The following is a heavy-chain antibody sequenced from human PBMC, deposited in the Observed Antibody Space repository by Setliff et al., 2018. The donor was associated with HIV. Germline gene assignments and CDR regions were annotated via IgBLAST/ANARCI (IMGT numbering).Heavy chain of an antibody. J-gene: IGHJ6*03. D-gene: IGHD3-9*01. CDR3: TRDYRFDWNSVMDV. V-gene: IGHV3-7*01. CDR1: GFTFSRFW. CDR2: VKQDGREK. Sequence: GGSLRLSCAASGFTFSRFWMSWVRQAPGKGLEWVANVKQDGREKYYVDSVEGRFTISRDNTMNSLYLQMNSLRAEDTAVYYCTRDYRFDWNSVMDVWGKGTTVTVSS.